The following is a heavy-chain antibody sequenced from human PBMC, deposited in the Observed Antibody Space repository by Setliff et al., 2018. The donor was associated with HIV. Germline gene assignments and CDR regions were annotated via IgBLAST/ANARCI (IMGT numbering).Heavy chain of an antibody. CDR3: ARVLHSGYDCWSGQRRYWFDP. CDR2: IYYSGSA. D-gene: IGHD3-3*01. CDR1: GGSISSGSYY. Sequence: PSETLSLTCTVSGGSISSGSYYWSWIRQPAGKGLEWIGRIYYSGSANYNPSLKSRVTISVDTSKNQFSLKLSSVTAADTAVYYCARVLHSGYDCWSGQRRYWFDPWGQGTLVTVSS. V-gene: IGHV4-61*10. J-gene: IGHJ5*02.